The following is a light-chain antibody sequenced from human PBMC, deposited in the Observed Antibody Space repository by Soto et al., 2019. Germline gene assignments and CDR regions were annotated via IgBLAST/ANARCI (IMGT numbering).Light chain of an antibody. CDR1: QGIGDT. CDR2: GAS. V-gene: IGKV3D-20*02. Sequence: EVVMRPSPATLSVSPLEGANLSCRASQGIGDTLAWYQHKPGQTPRLLIYGASSRATGIPDRFSGSGSGTDFTLTISSLEPEDFAVYYCQQRRSWQVTFGQGTRLEIK. J-gene: IGKJ5*01. CDR3: QQRRSWQVT.